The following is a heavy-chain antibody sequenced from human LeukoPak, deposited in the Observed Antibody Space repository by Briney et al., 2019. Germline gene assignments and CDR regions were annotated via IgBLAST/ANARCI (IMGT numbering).Heavy chain of an antibody. Sequence: ASVMVSCKASGYTFTGYYMHWVRQAPGQGLEWMGWINPNSGGTNYAQKFQGRVTMTRDTSISTAYMELSRLRSDDPAVYYCARDLFGELRESTDYWGQGTLVSVSS. J-gene: IGHJ4*02. D-gene: IGHD3-10*01. CDR2: INPNSGGT. CDR3: ARDLFGELRESTDY. CDR1: GYTFTGYY. V-gene: IGHV1-2*02.